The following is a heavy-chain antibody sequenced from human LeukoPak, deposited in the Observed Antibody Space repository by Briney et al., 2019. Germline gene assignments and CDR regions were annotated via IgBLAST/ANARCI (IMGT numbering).Heavy chain of an antibody. V-gene: IGHV3-23*01. D-gene: IGHD2-2*01. J-gene: IGHJ4*02. Sequence: GGSLRLSCAASGFTFSSYAMSWVRQAPGKGVEWVSAISGSGGSTYYADSVKGRFTISRDNSKNTLYLQMNSLRAEDTAVYYCAKQYCSSTSCYPDYWGQGTLVTVSS. CDR3: AKQYCSSTSCYPDY. CDR1: GFTFSSYA. CDR2: ISGSGGST.